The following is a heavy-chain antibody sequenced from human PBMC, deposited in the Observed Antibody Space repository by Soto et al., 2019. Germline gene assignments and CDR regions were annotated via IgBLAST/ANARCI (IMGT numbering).Heavy chain of an antibody. CDR2: IKSKTDGGTT. V-gene: IGHV3-15*07. D-gene: IGHD5-18*01. CDR1: GFTFSNAW. Sequence: GGSLRLSCAASGFTFSNAWMNWVRQAPGKGLEWVGRIKSKTDGGTTDYAAPVKGRFTISRDDSKNTLYLQMNSLKTEDTAVYYCTTETSYGHDGHRKYYYYYGMDVWGQGTTVTVSS. J-gene: IGHJ6*02. CDR3: TTETSYGHDGHRKYYYYYGMDV.